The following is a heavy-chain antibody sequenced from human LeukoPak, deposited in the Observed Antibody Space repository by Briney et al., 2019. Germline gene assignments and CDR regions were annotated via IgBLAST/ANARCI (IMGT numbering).Heavy chain of an antibody. D-gene: IGHD4-17*01. V-gene: IGHV4-59*01. J-gene: IGHJ4*02. Sequence: NSSETLSLTCTVSGGSISSYYWSWIRQPPGKGLEWIGHIYYSGSTNYNPSLKSRVTISVDTSKNQFSLKLSSVTAADTAVYYCARATVTLLDYWGQGTLVTVSS. CDR3: ARATVTLLDY. CDR2: IYYSGST. CDR1: GGSISSYY.